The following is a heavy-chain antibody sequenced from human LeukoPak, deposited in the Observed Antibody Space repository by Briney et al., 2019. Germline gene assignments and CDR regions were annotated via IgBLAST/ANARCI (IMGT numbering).Heavy chain of an antibody. V-gene: IGHV5-51*01. CDR1: GYSFATYW. CDR3: ARGNRVQLWLTDY. Sequence: GESLKISCKGSGYSFATYWIGWVRQMPGKGLEWMGIIYPDDSDTKYSPSFQGQVIISADKSISTAYLQWSSLKASDTAMYYCARGNRVQLWLTDYWGQGTLVTVSS. CDR2: IYPDDSDT. D-gene: IGHD5-18*01. J-gene: IGHJ4*02.